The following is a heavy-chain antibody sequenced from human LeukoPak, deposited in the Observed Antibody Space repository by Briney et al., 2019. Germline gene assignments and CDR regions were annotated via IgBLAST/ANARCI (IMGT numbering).Heavy chain of an antibody. CDR2: ISSSSSYI. CDR3: ARSLGGRYYFDY. Sequence: GGSLRLSCAAPKFTFSTSALNWVRQAPGKGLEWVSSISSSSSYIYYADSVKGRFTISRDNAKNSLYLQMNSLRAEDTAVYYCARSLGGRYYFDYWGQGTLVTVSS. J-gene: IGHJ4*02. D-gene: IGHD3-16*01. CDR1: KFTFSTSA. V-gene: IGHV3-21*01.